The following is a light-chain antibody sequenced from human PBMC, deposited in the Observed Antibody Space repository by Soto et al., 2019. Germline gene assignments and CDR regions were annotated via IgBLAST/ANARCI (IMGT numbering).Light chain of an antibody. CDR1: QDISNY. CDR3: QQYDNL. J-gene: IGKJ3*01. CDR2: DAS. V-gene: IGKV1-33*01. Sequence: DIQMTQSPSSLSASVGDRVTITCQASQDISNYLNWYQQKPGKAPKLLIYDASNLETGVPSRFSGSGSWTDFTFTISSLQPEDIATYYCQQYDNLFGPGTKVDIK.